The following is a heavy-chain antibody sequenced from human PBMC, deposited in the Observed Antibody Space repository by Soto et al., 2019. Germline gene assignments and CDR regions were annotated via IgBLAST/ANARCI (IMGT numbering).Heavy chain of an antibody. Sequence: QPGGSLRLFCAISGVSVSSNYLSWVRQAPGKGLEWVSVHYSGGSTYYADSVQGRFTISRDKSNNTLYPQMRRVRAEDTAVYFCARHRHPRGTVGATSPLDPWGQGTQVTVSS. CDR1: GVSVSSNY. D-gene: IGHD1-26*01. V-gene: IGHV3-53*01. CDR2: HYSGGST. J-gene: IGHJ5*02. CDR3: ARHRHPRGTVGATSPLDP.